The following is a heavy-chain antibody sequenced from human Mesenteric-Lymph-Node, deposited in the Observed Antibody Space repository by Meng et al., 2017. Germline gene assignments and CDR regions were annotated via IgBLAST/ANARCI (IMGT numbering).Heavy chain of an antibody. V-gene: IGHV3-30*10. Sequence: GESLKISCAASGFTFSSSPMHWVRQAPGKGLEWVAVMSPDGNYQNYIDSVKGRFTISRDNSKNTLDLQMNGLRAEDTAVYYCVREKGSSGRAGWFDPWGQGTLVTVSS. CDR2: MSPDGNYQ. CDR1: GFTFSSSP. D-gene: IGHD3-22*01. CDR3: VREKGSSGRAGWFDP. J-gene: IGHJ5*02.